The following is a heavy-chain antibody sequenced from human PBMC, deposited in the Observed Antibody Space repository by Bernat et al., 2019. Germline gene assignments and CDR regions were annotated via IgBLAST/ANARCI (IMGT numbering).Heavy chain of an antibody. V-gene: IGHV3-30-3*01. CDR1: GFTFSSYA. CDR2: ISYDGSNK. D-gene: IGHD3-3*01. Sequence: QVQLVESGGGVVQPGRSLRLSCAASGFTFSSYAMHWVRQAPGKGLEWVAVISYDGSNKYYADSVKGRFTISRDNSKNTLYLQMNSLRAEDTAVYYCARDCGYDFWSWLGAGHHPTSPFDYWGQGTLVTVSS. CDR3: ARDCGYDFWSWLGAGHHPTSPFDY. J-gene: IGHJ4*02.